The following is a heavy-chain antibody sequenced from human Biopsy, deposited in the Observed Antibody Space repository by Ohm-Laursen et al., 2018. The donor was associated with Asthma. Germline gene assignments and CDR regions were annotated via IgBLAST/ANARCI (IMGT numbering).Heavy chain of an antibody. CDR2: ISSSGATI. Sequence: SLRLSCSASGFTFSDYYMSWIRQAPGKGLEWVSYISSSGATIYYADSVKGRFTISRDNAKNSLYLQMNSLRDEGTAVYYCARMITIFGVVSRGMDVWGQGTTVTVSS. J-gene: IGHJ6*02. CDR3: ARMITIFGVVSRGMDV. V-gene: IGHV3-11*04. CDR1: GFTFSDYY. D-gene: IGHD3-3*01.